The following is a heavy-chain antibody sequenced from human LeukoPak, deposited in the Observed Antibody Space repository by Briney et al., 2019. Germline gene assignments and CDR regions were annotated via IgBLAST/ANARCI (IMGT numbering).Heavy chain of an antibody. J-gene: IGHJ4*02. CDR1: GFTFSSYW. D-gene: IGHD3-3*01. CDR2: INSDGGST. Sequence: GGSLRLPCAASGFTFSSYWMHWVRQAPGKGLVWVSRINSDGGSTSYADSVKGRFTISRDNSRNTLYLQMNSLRAEDTAVYYCASPLYYDFWSGYYNFDYWGQGTLVTVSS. CDR3: ASPLYYDFWSGYYNFDY. V-gene: IGHV3-74*01.